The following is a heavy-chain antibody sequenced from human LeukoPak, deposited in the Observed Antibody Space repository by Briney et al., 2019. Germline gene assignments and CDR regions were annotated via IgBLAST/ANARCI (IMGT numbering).Heavy chain of an antibody. CDR3: SRGIDGYDSIVDY. V-gene: IGHV3-33*08. D-gene: IGHD5-24*01. J-gene: IGHJ4*02. CDR1: GFTVSSYA. Sequence: GGSLRLSCAASGFTVSSYAMHWVRQAPGKELEWVAVLWYDGSNKYYADSVKGRFTISRDNSKNTLYLQMNSLRGEDTAVYYCSRGIDGYDSIVDYWGQGTLVTVSS. CDR2: LWYDGSNK.